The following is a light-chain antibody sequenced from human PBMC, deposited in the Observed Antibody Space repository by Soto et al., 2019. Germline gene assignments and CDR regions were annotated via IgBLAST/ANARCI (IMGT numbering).Light chain of an antibody. CDR2: KAS. J-gene: IGKJ1*01. CDR1: QSISNW. Sequence: DIQMTQSPGALSASVGDRVTITCRASQSISNWLAWYQQKPGKAPNLLIYKASNLESGVPSRFSGSGSGTDFTLTISSLQPDDFATYYCQLYNGTFGQGTKVDIK. V-gene: IGKV1-5*03. CDR3: QLYNGT.